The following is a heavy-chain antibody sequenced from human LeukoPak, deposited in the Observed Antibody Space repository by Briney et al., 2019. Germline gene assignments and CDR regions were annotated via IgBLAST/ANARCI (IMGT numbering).Heavy chain of an antibody. Sequence: ASVKVSCKASGYTFTGYYMHWVRQAPGQGLEWMGWINPNSGDTNYAQKLQGRVTMTTDTSTSTAYMELRSLRSDDTAVYYCARGGGSGWRSFDYWGQGTLVTVSS. CDR2: INPNSGDT. V-gene: IGHV1-2*02. CDR3: ARGGGSGWRSFDY. CDR1: GYTFTGYY. D-gene: IGHD6-19*01. J-gene: IGHJ4*02.